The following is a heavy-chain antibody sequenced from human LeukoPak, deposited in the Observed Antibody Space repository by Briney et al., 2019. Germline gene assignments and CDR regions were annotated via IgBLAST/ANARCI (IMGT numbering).Heavy chain of an antibody. CDR3: ARAPLHSYGKNYYGMDV. J-gene: IGHJ6*02. CDR1: GGSFSGYY. CDR2: INHSGST. Sequence: SETLSLTCAVYGGSFSGYYRSWIRQPPGKGLEWIGEINHSGSTNYNPSLKSRVTISVDTSKNQFSLKLSSVTAADTAVYYCARAPLHSYGKNYYGMDVWGQGTTVTVSS. D-gene: IGHD5-18*01. V-gene: IGHV4-34*01.